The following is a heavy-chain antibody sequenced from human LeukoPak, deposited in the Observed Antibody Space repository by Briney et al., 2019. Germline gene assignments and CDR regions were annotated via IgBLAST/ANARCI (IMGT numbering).Heavy chain of an antibody. CDR3: ATYRQVLLPFES. J-gene: IGHJ4*02. CDR1: GFTFSSYG. CDR2: ISGSGGST. V-gene: IGHV3-23*01. D-gene: IGHD2-8*02. Sequence: GGSLRLSCATSGFTFSSYGMSWVRQAPGKGLEWVSAISGSGGSTYYADSVKGRFTISRDNSKNTLYLQMNSLRAEDTAVYYCATYRQVLLPFESWGQGTLVTVSS.